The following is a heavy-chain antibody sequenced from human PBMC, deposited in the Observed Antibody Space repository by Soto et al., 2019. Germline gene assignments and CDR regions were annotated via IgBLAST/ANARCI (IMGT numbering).Heavy chain of an antibody. D-gene: IGHD3-3*01. Sequence: GGSLRLSCAASGFTFTTYAMSWVRQAPGKGLEWVSAISGNSGLIYYADSVKGRFTISRDNSRNTLYLQMNSLRVEDTAVYYCAKDQVTIFGGNWFDPWGRGTLVTVSS. CDR3: AKDQVTIFGGNWFDP. CDR2: ISGNSGLI. J-gene: IGHJ5*02. V-gene: IGHV3-23*01. CDR1: GFTFTTYA.